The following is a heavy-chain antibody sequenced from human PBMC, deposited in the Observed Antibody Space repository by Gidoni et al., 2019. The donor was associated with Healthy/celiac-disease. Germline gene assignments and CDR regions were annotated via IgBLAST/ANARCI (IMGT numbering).Heavy chain of an antibody. CDR3: AKDRGGVLITFGGDY. Sequence: EVQLLDSGGGLVQPGGSLTLSCAASGFTCSSYAMSWVSQAPGKGLEWVSAIRGSGGSTYYADSVKARFTTSRDNSKNSLYLQMNSLRAEDTAVYYCAKDRGGVLITFGGDYWGQGTLVTVSS. D-gene: IGHD3-16*01. CDR1: GFTCSSYA. V-gene: IGHV3-23*01. CDR2: IRGSGGST. J-gene: IGHJ4*02.